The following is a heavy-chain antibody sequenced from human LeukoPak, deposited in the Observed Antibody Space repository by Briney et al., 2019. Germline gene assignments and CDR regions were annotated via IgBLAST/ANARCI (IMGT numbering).Heavy chain of an antibody. D-gene: IGHD3-3*01. J-gene: IGHJ4*02. V-gene: IGHV1-69*05. CDR1: GGTFSSYA. Sequence: SVKVSCKASGGTFSSYAISWVRQAPGQGPEWMGGIIPIFGTTNYAQKFQGRVTITTDESTSTAYMELSSLRSEDTAVYYCARDRGSGYFDYWGQGTLVTVSS. CDR2: IIPIFGTT. CDR3: ARDRGSGYFDY.